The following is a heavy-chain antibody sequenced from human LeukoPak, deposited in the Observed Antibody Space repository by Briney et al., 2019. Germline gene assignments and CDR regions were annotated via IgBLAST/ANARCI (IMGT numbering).Heavy chain of an antibody. Sequence: PSETLSLTCTVSGGSISSGGYSWSWIRQHPGKGLEWIGYIYYSGSTYYNPSLKSRVTISVDTSKNQFSLRLSSVTAADTAVYYCARGDYPFDYWGQGTLVTVSS. CDR3: ARGDYPFDY. J-gene: IGHJ4*02. D-gene: IGHD4-17*01. CDR2: IYYSGST. CDR1: GGSISSGGYS. V-gene: IGHV4-31*03.